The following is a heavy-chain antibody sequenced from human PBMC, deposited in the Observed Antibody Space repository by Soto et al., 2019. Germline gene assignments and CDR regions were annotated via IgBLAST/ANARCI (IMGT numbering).Heavy chain of an antibody. CDR2: IIPISGTA. Sequence: QVQLVQSGAEVKKPGSSVKVSCKASGGTFSSYAISWVRQAPGQGLEWMGGIIPISGTANYAQNFQGRVTITADKSTSTAYMELSSLRSDDTDVYYCARTYSSGWYYFDYWGQGTLVTVSS. V-gene: IGHV1-69*06. D-gene: IGHD6-19*01. J-gene: IGHJ4*02. CDR3: ARTYSSGWYYFDY. CDR1: GGTFSSYA.